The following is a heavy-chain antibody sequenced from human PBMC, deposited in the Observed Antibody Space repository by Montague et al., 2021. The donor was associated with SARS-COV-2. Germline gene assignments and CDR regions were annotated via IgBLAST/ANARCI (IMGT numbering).Heavy chain of an antibody. CDR1: AGSIRDYY. CDR3: ARERSYLYWYFDL. V-gene: IGHV4-4*07. Sequence: SETLSLTCAVSAGSIRDYYWSWIRQPAGKGLEWIGRIYTTGSSDXSPSLQSRVTMSVDTSKNQVSLRLMSVTAADTAPYYCARERSYLYWYFDLWGRGTLVTVSS. CDR2: IYTTGSS. J-gene: IGHJ2*01.